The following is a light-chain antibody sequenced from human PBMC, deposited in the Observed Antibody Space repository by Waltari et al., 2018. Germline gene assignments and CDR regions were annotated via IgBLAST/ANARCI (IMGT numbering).Light chain of an antibody. CDR1: TSDVGGYNY. V-gene: IGLV2-11*01. Sequence: SALTQPRSVSGSPGQSVTLSCTGPTSDVGGYNYVPWYPHHPGKAPKLMIFDVTQRPSGVPDRFSGSKSANTASLTISGLQAEDEADYYCCSFAGTYTWVFGGGTKVTVL. CDR2: DVT. CDR3: CSFAGTYTWV. J-gene: IGLJ3*02.